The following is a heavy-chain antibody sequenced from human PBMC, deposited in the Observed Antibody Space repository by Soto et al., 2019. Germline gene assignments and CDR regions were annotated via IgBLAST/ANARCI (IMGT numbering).Heavy chain of an antibody. CDR2: IEYTGRT. CDR3: ARGRFGAYVDY. CDR1: GDSMRSYY. V-gene: IGHV4-59*01. Sequence: QVQLQESGPGLVKPSETLSLTCTVFGDSMRSYYWSWIRQPPGKGLEWIAYIEYTGRTEVKPSLQSRVTISSDTSRNQFSLTLNSVTAADTAIYYCARGRFGAYVDYWGQGTLVAVSS. J-gene: IGHJ4*02. D-gene: IGHD3-10*01.